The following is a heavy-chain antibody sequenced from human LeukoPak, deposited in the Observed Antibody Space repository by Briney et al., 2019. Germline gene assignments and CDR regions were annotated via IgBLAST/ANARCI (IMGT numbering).Heavy chain of an antibody. Sequence: SQTLSLTCAISGDSVSSNSAAWNWIRQSPSRGLEWLGRTYYRSKWYNDYAVSVKSRITINPDTSKNQFSLKLSSVTAADTAVYYCARSPTPGDEGVWFDPWGQGALVSVSS. CDR3: ARSPTPGDEGVWFDP. CDR2: TYYRSKWYN. D-gene: IGHD2-21*01. CDR1: GDSVSSNSAA. J-gene: IGHJ5*02. V-gene: IGHV6-1*01.